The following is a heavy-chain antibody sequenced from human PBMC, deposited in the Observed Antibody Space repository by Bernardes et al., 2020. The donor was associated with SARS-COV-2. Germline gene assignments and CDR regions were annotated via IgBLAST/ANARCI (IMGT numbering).Heavy chain of an antibody. Sequence: ASVKVSCKASGYSFTSYDIHWVRQATGQGLEWMGWMNPSSGNAGYARRFQDKLTLTSDTPTRTAYMDLNRLTSEDTAIYYCARGQNYWGQGTLVTVPS. CDR2: MNPSSGNA. J-gene: IGHJ4*02. V-gene: IGHV1-8*01. CDR1: GYSFTSYD. CDR3: ARGQNY.